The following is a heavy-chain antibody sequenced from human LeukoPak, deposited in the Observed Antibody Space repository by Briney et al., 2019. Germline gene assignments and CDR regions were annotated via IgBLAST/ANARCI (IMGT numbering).Heavy chain of an antibody. V-gene: IGHV3-74*01. D-gene: IGHD5-12*01. CDR3: TRDWRNLGYDY. CDR1: GFTLSAYW. J-gene: IGHJ4*02. CDR2: IEGDGNRI. Sequence: GGSLRLSCAASGFTLSAYWMHWVRQAPGKGLMWVSRIEGDGNRITYADSVKGRFTISRDNAKNTLYLQMNSLRAEDTAVYYCTRDWRNLGYDYWGQGTLVTVSA.